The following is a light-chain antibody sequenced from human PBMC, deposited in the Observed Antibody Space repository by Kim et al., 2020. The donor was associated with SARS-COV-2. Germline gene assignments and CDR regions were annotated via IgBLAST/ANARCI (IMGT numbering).Light chain of an antibody. CDR3: QSYNRDNVI. V-gene: IGLV6-57*03. J-gene: IGLJ2*01. CDR1: SGRVDDNY. Sequence: GKTVTIPCTLSSGRVDDNYVQWYQQRPGGVPTTVIYEDDQRPSGVSDRFSGSIDNSSNSASLTISGLRTEDEADYYCQSYNRDNVIFGGGTQLTVL. CDR2: EDD.